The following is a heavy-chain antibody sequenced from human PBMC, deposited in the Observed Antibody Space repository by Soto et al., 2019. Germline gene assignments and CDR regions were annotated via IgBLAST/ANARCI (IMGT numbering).Heavy chain of an antibody. J-gene: IGHJ5*02. Sequence: GGSLRLSCAASVFMFSSYAMTWVRQAPGKGLEWVSVISGSGDNTYYADSVKGRFTISRDGSKDTLYLQMNSLRADDTAVYYCAKTFFSGSGSYRGWFDPWGQGTQVTVSS. CDR2: ISGSGDNT. D-gene: IGHD3-10*01. V-gene: IGHV3-23*01. CDR3: AKTFFSGSGSYRGWFDP. CDR1: VFMFSSYA.